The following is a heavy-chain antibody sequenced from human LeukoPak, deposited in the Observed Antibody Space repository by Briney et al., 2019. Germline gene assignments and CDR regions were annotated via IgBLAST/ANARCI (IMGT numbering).Heavy chain of an antibody. CDR3: ARVGMRNGHYFDY. V-gene: IGHV3-48*01. D-gene: IGHD7-27*01. CDR2: ISSSSSTI. J-gene: IGHJ4*02. Sequence: PGGSLRLSCAASGFTFSSYSMSWVRQASGKGLEWVSYISSSSSTIYYADSVKGRFTISRDNAKNSLYLQMNSLRAEDTAVYYCARVGMRNGHYFDYWGQGTLVTVSS. CDR1: GFTFSSYS.